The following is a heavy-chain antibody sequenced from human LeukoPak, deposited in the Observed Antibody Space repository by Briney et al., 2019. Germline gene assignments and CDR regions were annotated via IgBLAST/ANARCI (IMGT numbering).Heavy chain of an antibody. V-gene: IGHV3-30*14. J-gene: IGHJ6*02. CDR3: ARAPPSTGNYYYYGMDV. D-gene: IGHD1-14*01. CDR1: GFIFTDYA. Sequence: PGGSLRLSCAASGFIFTDYAMHWVRQAPGKGLEWVALVSYDGRNENYADSVKGRFTISRDNSKNTLYLQMNSLRAEDTAVYYCARAPPSTGNYYYYGMDVWGQGTTVTVSS. CDR2: VSYDGRNE.